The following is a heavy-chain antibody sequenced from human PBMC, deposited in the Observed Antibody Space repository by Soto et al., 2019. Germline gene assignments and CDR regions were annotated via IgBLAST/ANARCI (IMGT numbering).Heavy chain of an antibody. CDR2: IWYDGSNK. J-gene: IGHJ4*02. Sequence: GGSLRLSCAASGFTFSSYGMHWVRQAPGKGLEWVAVIWYDGSNKYYADSVKGRFTISRDNSKNTLYLQMNSLRAEDTAVYYCARGFDSSGIANIDYWGQGTLVTV. CDR3: ARGFDSSGIANIDY. V-gene: IGHV3-33*01. CDR1: GFTFSSYG. D-gene: IGHD3-22*01.